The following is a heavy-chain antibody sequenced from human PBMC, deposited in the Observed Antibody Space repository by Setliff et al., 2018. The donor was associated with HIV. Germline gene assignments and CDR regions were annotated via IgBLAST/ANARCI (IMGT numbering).Heavy chain of an antibody. D-gene: IGHD2-2*01. V-gene: IGHV4-39*07. J-gene: IGHJ4*02. CDR3: ARVQPGEWVDY. CDR1: GGSISSSSYY. CDR2: LYFSGRA. Sequence: PSETLSLTRTVSGGSISSSSYYWGWIRQPPGKGLEWVGSLYFSGRAYYNPSLKSRVTVSVDASKNQFSLKLSSVTAADTAVYYCARVQPGEWVDYWGQGTLVTVSS.